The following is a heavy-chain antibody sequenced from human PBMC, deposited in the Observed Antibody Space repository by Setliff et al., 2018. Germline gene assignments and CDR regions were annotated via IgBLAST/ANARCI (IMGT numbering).Heavy chain of an antibody. V-gene: IGHV3-30*03. J-gene: IGHJ4*02. CDR2: ISWDGTKT. D-gene: IGHD2-21*01. Sequence: GGSLRLSCVASGYTFSSYAIHWVRQAPGKGLEWVALISWDGTKTSYADSVRGRFTISRDGSKSTLYLDMSSLRSEDTAVYYCSSYLVSWGQGALVTVSS. CDR1: GYTFSSYA. CDR3: SSYLVS.